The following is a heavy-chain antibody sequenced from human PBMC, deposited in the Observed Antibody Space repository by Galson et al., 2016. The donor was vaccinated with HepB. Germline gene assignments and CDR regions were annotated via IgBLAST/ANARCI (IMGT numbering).Heavy chain of an antibody. V-gene: IGHV3-23*01. Sequence: SLRLSCAASGFVFSNFGLSWVRQAPGKGLEWVASISTTRTTYYSDSVPGRFTISRDNSNNTLYLQMNGLRAEDTAVYYCAKERLVRRIFDHWGQGTLLTVSS. CDR1: GFVFSNFG. J-gene: IGHJ4*02. CDR3: AKERLVRRIFDH. D-gene: IGHD1-1*01. CDR2: ISTTRTT.